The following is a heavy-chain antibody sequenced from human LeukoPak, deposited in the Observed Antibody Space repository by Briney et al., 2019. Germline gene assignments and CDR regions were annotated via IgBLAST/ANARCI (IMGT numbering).Heavy chain of an antibody. Sequence: ASVKVSCKASGYTFTSYGISWVRQAPGQGLEWMGWISAYNGNTNYAQKLQGRVTMTTDTSTSTAYTELRSLRSDDTALYYCARVVGAIVATTYYFDYWGQGTLVTVSS. CDR1: GYTFTSYG. J-gene: IGHJ4*02. D-gene: IGHD5-12*01. CDR3: ARVVGAIVATTYYFDY. CDR2: ISAYNGNT. V-gene: IGHV1-18*01.